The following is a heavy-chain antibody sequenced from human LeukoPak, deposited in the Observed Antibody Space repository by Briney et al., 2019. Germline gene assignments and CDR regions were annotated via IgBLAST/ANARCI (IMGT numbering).Heavy chain of an antibody. V-gene: IGHV4-39*01. CDR1: GGSISSSTYY. D-gene: IGHD6-13*01. Sequence: SETLSLTCTVSGGSISSSTYYWGWIRQPPGKGLEWIGTIYYSGSAYYNPSLKSRVTISVDTSKNQFSLKLSSVTAADTAVYFCAILLQQQLTFYFDYWGQGTLVTVSS. CDR2: IYYSGSA. J-gene: IGHJ4*02. CDR3: AILLQQQLTFYFDY.